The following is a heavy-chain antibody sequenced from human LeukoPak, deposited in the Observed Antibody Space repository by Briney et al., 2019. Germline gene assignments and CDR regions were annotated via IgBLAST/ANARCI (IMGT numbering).Heavy chain of an antibody. D-gene: IGHD3-22*01. V-gene: IGHV1-24*01. CDR3: ATRIAYYDSSGYSLRY. J-gene: IGHJ4*02. Sequence: ASVKVSCKVSGYTLTELSMHWVRQAPGKGLEWMGGFDHEDGETIYAQKFQGRVTMTEDTSTDTAYMELSSLRSEDTAVYYCATRIAYYDSSGYSLRYWGQGTLVTVSS. CDR1: GYTLTELS. CDR2: FDHEDGET.